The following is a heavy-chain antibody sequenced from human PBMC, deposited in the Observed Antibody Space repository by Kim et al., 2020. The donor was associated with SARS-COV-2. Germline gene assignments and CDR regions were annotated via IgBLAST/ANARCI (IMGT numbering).Heavy chain of an antibody. CDR3: ARATGGDATYYGMDV. D-gene: IGHD3-16*01. V-gene: IGHV4-34*01. CDR2: INHSGST. J-gene: IGHJ6*02. CDR1: GGSFSGYY. Sequence: SETLSLTCAVSGGSFSGYYWSWIRQPPGKGLEWIGEINHSGSTDYNPSLKSRVTISVDTSKNQFSLKLSSVTAADTAVYYCARATGGDATYYGMDVWGQGTTVTVS.